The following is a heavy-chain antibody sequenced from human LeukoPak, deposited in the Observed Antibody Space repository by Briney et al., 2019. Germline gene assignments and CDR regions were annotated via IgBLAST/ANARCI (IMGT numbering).Heavy chain of an antibody. CDR3: AKGITAGIRGNYFDY. CDR1: GFTFSSYA. CDR2: ISGSGGST. J-gene: IGHJ4*02. D-gene: IGHD3-10*01. V-gene: IGHV3-23*01. Sequence: GGSLRLSCAASGFTFSSYAMSWVCQAPGKGLEWVSAISGSGGSTYYADSVKGRFTVSRDNSKNTLYLQMNSLRAEDTAVYYCAKGITAGIRGNYFDYWGQGTLVTVSS.